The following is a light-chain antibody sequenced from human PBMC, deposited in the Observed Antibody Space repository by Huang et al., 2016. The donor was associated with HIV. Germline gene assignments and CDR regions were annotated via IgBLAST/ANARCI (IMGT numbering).Light chain of an antibody. CDR3: QQRGNWPLT. V-gene: IGKV3-11*01. J-gene: IGKJ4*01. CDR1: QSVRSY. Sequence: EIVLIQSPATLSLSPGERATLSCRASQSVRSYLAWYQQKPGQAPRLLIYDASTRATGIPGRFSGSGSGTDFTLTISSLESEDFAIYYCQQRGNWPLTFGVGTKVEIK. CDR2: DAS.